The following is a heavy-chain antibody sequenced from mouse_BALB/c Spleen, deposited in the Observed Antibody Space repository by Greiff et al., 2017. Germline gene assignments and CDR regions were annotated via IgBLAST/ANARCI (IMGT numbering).Heavy chain of an antibody. Sequence: VQLQQPGAELVKPGASVKLSCKASGYTFTSYYMYWVKQRPGQGLEWIGGINPSNGGTNFNEKFKSKATLTVDKSSSTAYMQLSSLTSEDSAVYYCTRHGGDSSGYGIFYAMDYWGQGTSVTVSS. CDR3: TRHGGDSSGYGIFYAMDY. J-gene: IGHJ4*01. CDR1: GYTFTSYY. CDR2: INPSNGGT. D-gene: IGHD3-2*01. V-gene: IGHV1S81*02.